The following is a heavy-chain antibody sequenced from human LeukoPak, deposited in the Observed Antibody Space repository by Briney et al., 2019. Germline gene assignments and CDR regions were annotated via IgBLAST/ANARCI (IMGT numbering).Heavy chain of an antibody. D-gene: IGHD3-10*01. V-gene: IGHV3-30*02. CDR3: AKHPFGYYYGSRDYGMDV. Sequence: PGGSLRLSCAASGFTFSSYGMHWVRQAPGKGLEWVAVIWYDGSNKYYADSVKGRFTISRDNSKNTLYLQMNSLRAEDTAVYYCAKHPFGYYYGSRDYGMDVWGQGTTVTVSS. J-gene: IGHJ6*02. CDR1: GFTFSSYG. CDR2: IWYDGSNK.